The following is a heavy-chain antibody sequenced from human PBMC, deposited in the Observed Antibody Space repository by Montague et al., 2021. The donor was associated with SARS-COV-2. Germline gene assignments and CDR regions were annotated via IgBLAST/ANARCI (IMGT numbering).Heavy chain of an antibody. D-gene: IGHD2-15*01. J-gene: IGHJ5*02. CDR2: IYHSGST. V-gene: IGHV4-38-2*02. CDR3: AGERRYCSGGGCYSGWFDP. Sequence: SETLSLTCTVSGYSISSGYYWGWIRQPPGKGLEWIGSIYHSGSTYYNPSLKSRFTISVDTSKNQFSLKLSSVTAADTAVYYCAGERRYCSGGGCYSGWFDPWGQGTLVTVSS. CDR1: GYSISSGYY.